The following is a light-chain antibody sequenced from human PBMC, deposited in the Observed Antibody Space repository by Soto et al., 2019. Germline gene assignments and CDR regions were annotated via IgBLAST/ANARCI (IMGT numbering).Light chain of an antibody. J-gene: IGKJ1*01. CDR2: KAS. CDR1: QTISSW. CDR3: QHYNRYAEA. Sequence: DIQMTQSPSTLSGSVGDRVTITCRASQTISSWLAWYQQKPGKAAKLLIYKASTLKSGVPSRFSGSGSGTEFTLTISSLQPDDFATYYCQHYNRYAEAFGQGTKVEL. V-gene: IGKV1-5*03.